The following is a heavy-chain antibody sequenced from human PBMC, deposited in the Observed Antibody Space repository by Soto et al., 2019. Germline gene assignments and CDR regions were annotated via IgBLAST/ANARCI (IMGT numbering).Heavy chain of an antibody. J-gene: IGHJ3*02. D-gene: IGHD2-15*01. V-gene: IGHV3-33*01. CDR3: ARDREDSEGGDAFDI. CDR1: GFTFSSYG. Sequence: QVQLVESGGGVVQPGRSLRLSCAASGFTFSSYGMHWVRQAPGKGLEWVAVIWYDGSNKYYADSVKGRFTISRDNSKNTLHLQMNSQRAEDTAVYYCARDREDSEGGDAFDIWGQGTMVTVSS. CDR2: IWYDGSNK.